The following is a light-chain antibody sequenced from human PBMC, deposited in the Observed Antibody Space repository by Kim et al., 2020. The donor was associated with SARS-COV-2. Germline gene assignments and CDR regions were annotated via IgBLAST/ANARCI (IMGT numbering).Light chain of an antibody. Sequence: SVTLTCASSTGSVTSGYSPNWFQQKPVQAPRALIYSTNNKHFWTPARFSGSLLGGKAALTLSGVQPEDEAEYYCLLYYGGAQLVFGGGTKLTVL. CDR1: TGSVTSGYS. J-gene: IGLJ3*02. CDR2: STN. V-gene: IGLV7-43*01. CDR3: LLYYGGAQLV.